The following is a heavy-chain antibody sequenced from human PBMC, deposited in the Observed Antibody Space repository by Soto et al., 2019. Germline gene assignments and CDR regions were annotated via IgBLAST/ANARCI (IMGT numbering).Heavy chain of an antibody. J-gene: IGHJ6*02. CDR2: ISYDGSNK. CDR1: GFTFSSYA. Sequence: QVQLVETGGGVVQPGRSLRLSCAASGFTFSSYAMHWVRQAPGKGLEWVAVISYDGSNKYYADSVKGRFTISRDNSKNALYLQMNSLSAEDTAVYYCARGSSPDYDSSGYYGRRSYYGMDVWGQGTTVTGSS. D-gene: IGHD3-22*01. CDR3: ARGSSPDYDSSGYYGRRSYYGMDV. V-gene: IGHV3-30-3*01.